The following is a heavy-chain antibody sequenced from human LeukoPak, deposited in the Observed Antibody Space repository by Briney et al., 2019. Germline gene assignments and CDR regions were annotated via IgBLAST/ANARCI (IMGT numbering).Heavy chain of an antibody. V-gene: IGHV3-23*01. CDR1: GFTFSTYA. D-gene: IGHD3-22*01. CDR2: ISGSGGST. Sequence: GGSLRLSCAASGFTFSTYAMSWVRQAPGKGLEWVSAISGSGGSTYYADSVKGRFTISRDNSKSTLNLQMNSLRVEDTAVYYCAKDPRASSAYYYDRLGYWGQGTLVTVSS. J-gene: IGHJ4*02. CDR3: AKDPRASSAYYYDRLGY.